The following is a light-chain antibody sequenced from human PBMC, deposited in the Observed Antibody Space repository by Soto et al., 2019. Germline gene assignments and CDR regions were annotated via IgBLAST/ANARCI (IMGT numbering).Light chain of an antibody. Sequence: DIHLTQSPSSLSACVGDRVTITCRASQAITNNLAWYQQKPGNPPRLLIYEESTLHSGVPSRFSGRKVGTQFILTIDSLQPEDFATYYCQQVKSYPRTFGGGTKV. V-gene: IGKV1-9*01. CDR2: EES. J-gene: IGKJ4*01. CDR3: QQVKSYPRT. CDR1: QAITNN.